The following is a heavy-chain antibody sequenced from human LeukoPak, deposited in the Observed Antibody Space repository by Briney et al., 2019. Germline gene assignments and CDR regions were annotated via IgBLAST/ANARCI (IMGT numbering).Heavy chain of an antibody. Sequence: SVKVSCKASGGTFSSYAISWVRQAPGQGLEWTGRIIPILGIANYAQKFQGRVTITADKSTSTAYMELSSLRSEDTAVYYCAPAARHRVEDYWGQGTLVTVSS. D-gene: IGHD6-6*01. CDR2: IIPILGIA. CDR1: GGTFSSYA. CDR3: APAARHRVEDY. J-gene: IGHJ4*02. V-gene: IGHV1-69*04.